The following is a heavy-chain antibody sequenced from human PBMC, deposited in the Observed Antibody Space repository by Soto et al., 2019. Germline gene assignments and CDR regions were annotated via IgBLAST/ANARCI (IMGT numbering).Heavy chain of an antibody. CDR2: INAGNGNT. V-gene: IGHV1-3*05. J-gene: IGHJ4*02. D-gene: IGHD5-18*01. CDR1: GYTFTSYA. CDR3: AREFGYQGYFDY. Sequence: QVQLVQSGAEEKKPGASVKVSCKASGYTFTSYAMHWVRQAPGQRLEWMGWINAGNGNTKYSQKFQGRVTITRDTSASTAYMELSSLRSEDTAVYYCAREFGYQGYFDYWGQGTLVTVSS.